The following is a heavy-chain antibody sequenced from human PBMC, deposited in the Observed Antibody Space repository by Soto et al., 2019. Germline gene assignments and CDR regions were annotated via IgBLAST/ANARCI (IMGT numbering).Heavy chain of an antibody. Sequence: TSETLSLTCTVSGGSISSSSYYWGWIRQPPGKGLEWIGSIYYSGSTYYNPSLKSRVTISVDTSKNQFSLKLSSVTAADTAVYYCARHDSSGYYYVFFDYWGQGTLVTVSS. J-gene: IGHJ4*02. CDR1: GGSISSSSYY. CDR3: ARHDSSGYYYVFFDY. CDR2: IYYSGST. D-gene: IGHD3-22*01. V-gene: IGHV4-39*01.